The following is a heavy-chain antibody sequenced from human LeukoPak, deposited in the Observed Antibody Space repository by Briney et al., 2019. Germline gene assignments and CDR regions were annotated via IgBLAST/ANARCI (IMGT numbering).Heavy chain of an antibody. V-gene: IGHV3-74*01. Sequence: GGSLRLSCAASGFTVSSSYMSWVRQAPGKGLVWVSRINSDGSSTSYADSVKGRFTISRDNAKNTLYLQMNSLRAEDTAVYYCARKGYSSSSGAFDIWGQGTMVTVSS. CDR2: INSDGSST. J-gene: IGHJ3*02. CDR1: GFTVSSSY. D-gene: IGHD6-6*01. CDR3: ARKGYSSSSGAFDI.